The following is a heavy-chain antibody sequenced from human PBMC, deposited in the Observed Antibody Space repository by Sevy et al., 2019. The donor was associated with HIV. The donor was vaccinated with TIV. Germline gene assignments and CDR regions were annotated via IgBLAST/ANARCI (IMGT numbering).Heavy chain of an antibody. CDR2: IIPIFGTT. Sequence: ASVKVSCKASGGTFSNYALSWVRQAPGQGLEWMGGIIPIFGTTNFAQTFQGRDTITADESRSTAYMELSSLKPADTAVYYCARTPLLSIPGTTDVYFDIWGQGTLVTVSS. D-gene: IGHD4-4*01. CDR3: ARTPLLSIPGTTDVYFDI. J-gene: IGHJ4*02. CDR1: GGTFSNYA. V-gene: IGHV1-69*13.